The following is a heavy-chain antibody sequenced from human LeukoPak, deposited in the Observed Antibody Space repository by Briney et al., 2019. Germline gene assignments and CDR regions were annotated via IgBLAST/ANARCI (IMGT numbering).Heavy chain of an antibody. CDR3: ARDKGPYCSSTSCYTELDY. V-gene: IGHV4-4*07. Sequence: SETLSLTCAVYGGSFSGYYWSWIRQPAGKGLEWIGRIYTSGSTNYNPSLKSRVTMSVDTSKNQFSLKLSSVTAADTAVYYCARDKGPYCSSTSCYTELDYWGQGTLVTVSS. CDR2: IYTSGST. CDR1: GGSFSGYY. D-gene: IGHD2-2*02. J-gene: IGHJ4*02.